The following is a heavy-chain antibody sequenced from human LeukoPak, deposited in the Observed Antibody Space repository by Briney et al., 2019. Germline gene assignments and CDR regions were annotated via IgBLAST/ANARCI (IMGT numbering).Heavy chain of an antibody. Sequence: ASVKVSCKASGYTFTGYYMHWVRQAPGQGLEWMGWINPNSGGTNYAQKFQGWVTMTRDTSISTAYMELSRLRSDDTAVYYCARGQANWGLYYYYYGMDVWGQGTTVTVS. CDR2: INPNSGGT. V-gene: IGHV1-2*04. D-gene: IGHD7-27*01. CDR1: GYTFTGYY. J-gene: IGHJ6*02. CDR3: ARGQANWGLYYYYYGMDV.